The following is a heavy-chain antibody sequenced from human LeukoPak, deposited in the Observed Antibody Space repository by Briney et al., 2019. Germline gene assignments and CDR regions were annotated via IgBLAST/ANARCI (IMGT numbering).Heavy chain of an antibody. J-gene: IGHJ4*02. V-gene: IGHV3-23*01. Sequence: PGGSLRLSCAASGFTFDSYAMNWVRQAPGKGLEWVSAISRSGGSTYYADSVKGRFTISRDNSKNTLYLQMNSLRAEDTAVYYCAKDDSADEATAAFDYWGQGTLVTVSS. CDR1: GFTFDSYA. CDR3: AKDDSADEATAAFDY. CDR2: ISRSGGST. D-gene: IGHD2-21*01.